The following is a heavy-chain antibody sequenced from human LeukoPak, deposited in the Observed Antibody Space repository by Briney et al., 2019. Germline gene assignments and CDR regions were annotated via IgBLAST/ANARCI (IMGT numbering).Heavy chain of an antibody. CDR2: ISAGGGNT. D-gene: IGHD3-10*01. J-gene: IGHJ4*02. Sequence: GGSLRLSCAASGFTFSNNAMNWVRQAPGKGLEWVSSISAGGGNTYYADSVKGRFTLSRDNSQNTLYLQMDSLGAEDTAIYYCAFMGVSRRVYWGQGTLVTASS. CDR3: AFMGVSRRVY. CDR1: GFTFSNNA. V-gene: IGHV3-23*01.